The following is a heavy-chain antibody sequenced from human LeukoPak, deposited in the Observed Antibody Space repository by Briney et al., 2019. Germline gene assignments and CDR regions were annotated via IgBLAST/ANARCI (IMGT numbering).Heavy chain of an antibody. CDR1: GGTFSSYA. Sequence: ASVKVSCKASGGTFSSYAISWVRQAPGQGLEWMGGIIPIFGTANYAQKFQGRVTITADESTSTAYMELSSLRSEDTAVYYCARAGAYITMIGKEIGPLDYWGQGTPVTVSS. J-gene: IGHJ4*02. CDR2: IIPIFGTA. D-gene: IGHD3-22*01. V-gene: IGHV1-69*13. CDR3: ARAGAYITMIGKEIGPLDY.